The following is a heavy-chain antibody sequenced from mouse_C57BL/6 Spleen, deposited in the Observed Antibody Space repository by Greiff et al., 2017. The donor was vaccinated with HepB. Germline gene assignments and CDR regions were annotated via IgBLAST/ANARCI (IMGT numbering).Heavy chain of an antibody. J-gene: IGHJ4*01. CDR3: ARPLYYDYGGGMDY. Sequence: EVKLMESGGGLVKPGGSLKLSCAASGFTFSSYTMSWVRQTPEKRLEWVATISGGGGNTYYPDSVKGRFTISRDNAKNTLYLQMSSLRSEDTALYYCARPLYYDYGGGMDYWGQGTSVTVSS. CDR2: ISGGGGNT. V-gene: IGHV5-9*01. CDR1: GFTFSSYT. D-gene: IGHD2-4*01.